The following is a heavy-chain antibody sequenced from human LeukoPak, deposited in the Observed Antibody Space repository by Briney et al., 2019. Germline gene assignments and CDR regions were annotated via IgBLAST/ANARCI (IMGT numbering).Heavy chain of an antibody. CDR2: IFAGVGT. J-gene: IGHJ4*02. D-gene: IGHD1-1*01. V-gene: IGHV3-53*01. Sequence: PGGSPRLSCAASGFTVSNNYMTWVRQAPGKGLEWVSIIFAGVGTYYADSVRGRFTISRDNSKNTLYLQMNSLEAEDAAVYYCARGDRGTGQHFDYWGQGTLVTVS. CDR3: ARGDRGTGQHFDY. CDR1: GFTVSNNY.